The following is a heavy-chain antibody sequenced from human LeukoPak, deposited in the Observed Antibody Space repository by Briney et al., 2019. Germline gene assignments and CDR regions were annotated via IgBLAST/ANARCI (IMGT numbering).Heavy chain of an antibody. J-gene: IGHJ6*03. CDR2: IYTSGNT. CDR3: ARNPAHYYYYYMDV. Sequence: SETLSLTCTVSGDSISSSSYYWNWIRQPAGKGLEWIGRIYTSGNTNYNPSLKSRVTISVDTSKNQFSLRLSSVTAADTAVYYCARNPAHYYYYYMDVWGKGTMVTISS. CDR1: GDSISSSSYY. V-gene: IGHV4-61*02.